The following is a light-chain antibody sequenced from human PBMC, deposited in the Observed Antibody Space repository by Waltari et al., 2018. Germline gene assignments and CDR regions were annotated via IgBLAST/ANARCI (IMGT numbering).Light chain of an antibody. CDR1: SSDVGGYTY. Sequence: QSALTQPRSVSGSPGQSVTTSCTGTSSDVGGYTYVSWYQQHPGKAPKLMIYDVSKRPSGVPDRFSGSKSGNTASLTISGLQAEDEADYYCCSYAGSYTFNVFGTGTKVTVL. J-gene: IGLJ1*01. CDR3: CSYAGSYTFNV. V-gene: IGLV2-11*01. CDR2: DVS.